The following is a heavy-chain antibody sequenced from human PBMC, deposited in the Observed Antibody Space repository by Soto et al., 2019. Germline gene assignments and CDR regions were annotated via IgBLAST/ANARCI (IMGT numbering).Heavy chain of an antibody. V-gene: IGHV4-59*01. D-gene: IGHD2-15*01. J-gene: IGHJ3*02. Sequence: SETLSLTCTVSCGSISSYYWSWIRQPPGKGLEWIGYIYYSGSTNYNPSLKSRVTISVDTSKNQFSLKLSSVTAADTAVYYCARLNCSGGSCYGRAFDIWGQGTMVT. CDR3: ARLNCSGGSCYGRAFDI. CDR1: CGSISSYY. CDR2: IYYSGST.